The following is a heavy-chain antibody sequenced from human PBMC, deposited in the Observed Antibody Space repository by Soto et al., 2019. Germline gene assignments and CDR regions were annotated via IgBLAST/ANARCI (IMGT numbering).Heavy chain of an antibody. D-gene: IGHD4-4*01. CDR3: ARTKRRTTVFDY. J-gene: IGHJ4*02. CDR1: GYTFTSYG. Sequence: QVQLVQSGAEVKKPGASVKVSCKASGYTFTSYGISWVRQAPGQGRERMGWISAYNGNTNYAQKHQGRVTMTTDTSTSTDYMELRSLRSDDTAVYYCARTKRRTTVFDYWGQGTLVIVSS. V-gene: IGHV1-18*01. CDR2: ISAYNGNT.